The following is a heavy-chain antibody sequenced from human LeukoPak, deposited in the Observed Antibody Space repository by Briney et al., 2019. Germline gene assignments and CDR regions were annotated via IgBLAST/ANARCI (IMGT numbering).Heavy chain of an antibody. Sequence: SVKVSCKASGYTFTGYYMHWVRQAPGQGLEWMGWINPNSGGTNYAQKFQGRVIMTRDTSISTAYMELSRLRSDDTAVYYCASSRISGSYFFYWGQGTLVTVSS. D-gene: IGHD1-26*01. CDR2: INPNSGGT. V-gene: IGHV1-2*02. J-gene: IGHJ4*02. CDR1: GYTFTGYY. CDR3: ASSRISGSYFFY.